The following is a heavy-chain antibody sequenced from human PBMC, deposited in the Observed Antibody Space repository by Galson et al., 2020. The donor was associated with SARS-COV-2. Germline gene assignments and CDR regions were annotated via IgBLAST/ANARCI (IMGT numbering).Heavy chain of an antibody. J-gene: IGHJ6*02. D-gene: IGHD5-12*01. V-gene: IGHV3-21*01. CDR3: AREPVATTYYYYYYGMDV. CDR1: GFTFSSYS. CDR2: ISSSSSYI. Sequence: LSLTCAASGFTFSSYSMNWVRQAPGKGLEWVSSISSSSSYIYYADSVKGRFTISRDNAKNSLYLQMNSLRAEDTAVYYCAREPVATTYYYYYYGMDVWGQGTTVTVSS.